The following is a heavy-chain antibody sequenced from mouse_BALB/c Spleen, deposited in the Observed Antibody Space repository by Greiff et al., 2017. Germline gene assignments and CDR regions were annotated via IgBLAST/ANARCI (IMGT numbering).Heavy chain of an antibody. D-gene: IGHD1-2*01. V-gene: IGHV1S135*01. CDR1: GYSFTSYY. CDR2: IDPFNGGT. J-gene: IGHJ3*01. Sequence: EVQLQESGPELMKPGASVKISCKASGYSFTSYYMHWVKQSHGKSLEWIGYIDPFNGGTSYNQKFKGKATLTVDKSSSTAYMHLSSLTSEDSAVYYCARPLRLEGFAYWGQGTLVTVSA. CDR3: ARPLRLEGFAY.